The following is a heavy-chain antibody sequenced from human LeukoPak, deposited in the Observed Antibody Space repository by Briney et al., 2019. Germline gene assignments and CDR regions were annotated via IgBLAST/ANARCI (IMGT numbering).Heavy chain of an antibody. CDR2: ISSSSSTI. CDR3: PGDRYGASAIAS. CDR1: GFTFTIYS. D-gene: IGHD4-17*01. V-gene: IGHV3-48*04. Sequence: GGSLILSCAASGFTFTIYSMNWVRQAPGKGLEWVSYISSSSSTICYADSVKGRFTIFRDNAKNSLYLQMISLRAEDTAVYFWPGDRYGASAIASWAQETRVTVPS. J-gene: IGHJ5*01.